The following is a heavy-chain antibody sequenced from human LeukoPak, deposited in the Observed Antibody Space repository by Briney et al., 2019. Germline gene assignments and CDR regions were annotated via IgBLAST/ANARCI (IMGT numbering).Heavy chain of an antibody. CDR1: GGSISSYY. CDR2: IYYSGNT. J-gene: IGHJ4*02. V-gene: IGHV4-59*01. D-gene: IGHD1-26*01. CDR3: AGVSSGSYLYFDY. Sequence: SETLSLTCTVPGGSISSYYWSWIRQPPGKGLEWIGYIYYSGNTNYNPSLKSRVTISVDTSKNQFSLNLSSVTAADTAVYYCAGVSSGSYLYFDYWGQGTLVTVSS.